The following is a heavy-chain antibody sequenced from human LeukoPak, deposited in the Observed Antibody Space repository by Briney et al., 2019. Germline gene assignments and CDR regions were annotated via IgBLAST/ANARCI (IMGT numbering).Heavy chain of an antibody. CDR1: GFTFSSYG. D-gene: IGHD3-22*01. CDR2: IWYDGSNK. Sequence: GGSLRLSGAASGFTFSSYGMHWVRQAPGKGLEWVAVIWYDGSNKYYADSVKGRFTISRDNSKNTLYLQMNSLRAEDTAVYYCASEGRTYYYDSSGDPPHDYWGQGTLVTVSS. V-gene: IGHV3-33*01. J-gene: IGHJ4*02. CDR3: ASEGRTYYYDSSGDPPHDY.